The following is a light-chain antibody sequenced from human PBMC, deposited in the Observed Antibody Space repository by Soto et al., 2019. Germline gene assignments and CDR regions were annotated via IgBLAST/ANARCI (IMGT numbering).Light chain of an antibody. CDR2: AAS. Sequence: QMTQSPASLSASVGDRVTITCRASRDISDYLNWFQHKPGRAPKLLIYAASVLHSGVPARFSGSGSESGTEYTLTISSLQPEDSATYHCQQSYSPPLTFGGGTRVEIK. J-gene: IGKJ4*01. CDR3: QQSYSPPLT. CDR1: RDISDY. V-gene: IGKV1-39*01.